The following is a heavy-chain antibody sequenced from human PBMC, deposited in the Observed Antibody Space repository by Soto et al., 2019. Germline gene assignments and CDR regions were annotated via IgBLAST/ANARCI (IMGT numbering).Heavy chain of an antibody. Sequence: QVQLVHSGAEVKKPGSSVKVSCKAAGGTFSSYTISWVRQAPGQGLEWMGRIIPILGIANYAQKFQGRVTITADKATSTAYMELSSLSSEDTAVYYCARDTANYMDYWGQGTLVTVSS. V-gene: IGHV1-69*04. D-gene: IGHD5-18*01. J-gene: IGHJ4*02. CDR3: ARDTANYMDY. CDR2: IIPILGIA. CDR1: GGTFSSYT.